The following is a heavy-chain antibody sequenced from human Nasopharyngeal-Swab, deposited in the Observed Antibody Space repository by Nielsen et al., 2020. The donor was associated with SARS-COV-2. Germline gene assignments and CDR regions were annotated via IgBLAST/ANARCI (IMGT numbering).Heavy chain of an antibody. CDR2: IYGGGTR. V-gene: IGHV3-53*01. J-gene: IGHJ4*02. Sequence: GESLKLPCAASGLSVTNSHMNWIRQAPGKGLEWVSVIYGGGTREYADSVRGRFTISRDRSGNTLYLQMNSLRADDTAIYYCARDPRGDGYSFFDYWGQGTEVTVSS. CDR3: ARDPRGDGYSFFDY. D-gene: IGHD5-24*01. CDR1: GLSVTNSH.